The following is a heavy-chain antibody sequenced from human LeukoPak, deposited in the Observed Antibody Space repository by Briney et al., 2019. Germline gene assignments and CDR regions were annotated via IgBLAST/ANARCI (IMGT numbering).Heavy chain of an antibody. CDR3: ARDRDIYCSGGSCYIGYYYMDV. Sequence: ASVKDSCKASGYTLTSYGISWVRQPPGQGLEWMGWISAYNGNTNYAQKLQGRVTMTTDTSTSTAYMELRSLRSDDTAVYYCARDRDIYCSGGSCYIGYYYMDVWGKGTTVTVSS. CDR1: GYTLTSYG. V-gene: IGHV1-18*01. J-gene: IGHJ6*03. D-gene: IGHD2-15*01. CDR2: ISAYNGNT.